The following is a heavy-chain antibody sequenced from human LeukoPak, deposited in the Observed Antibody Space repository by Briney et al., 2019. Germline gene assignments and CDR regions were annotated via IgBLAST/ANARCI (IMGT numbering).Heavy chain of an antibody. CDR1: GFTFKKYG. D-gene: IGHD4-23*01. J-gene: IGHJ4*02. CDR2: IRHDGSDK. CDR3: AKLDYGGNGDY. Sequence: GGSLRLACAASGFTFKKYGMTWVRQAPGKGLEWVAFIRHDGSDKYHADSVKGRFTISRDDSKNTLYLQMDSLRAEDMAVYYCAKLDYGGNGDYWGQGTLVTVSS. V-gene: IGHV3-30*02.